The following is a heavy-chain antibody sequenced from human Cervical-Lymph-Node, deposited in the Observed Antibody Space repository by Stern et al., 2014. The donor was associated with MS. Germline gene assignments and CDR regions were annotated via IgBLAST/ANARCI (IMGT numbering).Heavy chain of an antibody. CDR3: ARGYSSGWYAGSDY. D-gene: IGHD6-19*01. V-gene: IGHV3-11*06. Sequence: VQLVESGGGLVKPGGSLRLSCAASGFSFSDYYMSWIRQAPGKGLEWVTYIRGSTCYTKYADSVKGRFTISRDNTKNSLYLQMNSLSAEDTAVYYCARGYSSGWYAGSDYWGQGSLVTVSS. CDR2: IRGSTCYT. CDR1: GFSFSDYY. J-gene: IGHJ4*02.